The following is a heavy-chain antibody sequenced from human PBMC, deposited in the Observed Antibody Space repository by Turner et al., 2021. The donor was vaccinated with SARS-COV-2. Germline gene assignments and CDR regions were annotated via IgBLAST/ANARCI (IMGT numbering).Heavy chain of an antibody. Sequence: QEQLVQSGAAVKKPGGSVKVSCKTSGYTFSGYYIQWVRQAPGQGREWMGGSNPYSGGTNNAQKFQGRVTMTGDTSISTAYMELRRLRSYDTAVFYCARERRARAGYYYNGIDVWGQGTTVTVSS. V-gene: IGHV1-2*02. D-gene: IGHD3-10*01. CDR1: GYTFSGYY. CDR2: SNPYSGGT. CDR3: ARERRARAGYYYNGIDV. J-gene: IGHJ6*02.